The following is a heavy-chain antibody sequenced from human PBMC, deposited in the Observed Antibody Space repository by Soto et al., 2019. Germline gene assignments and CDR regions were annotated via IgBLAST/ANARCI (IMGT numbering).Heavy chain of an antibody. D-gene: IGHD3-3*01. CDR1: GGSISNYY. J-gene: IGHJ4*02. V-gene: IGHV4-59*08. CDR2: IHYSGNT. CDR3: ARGHYDFWSGYFATIDY. Sequence: PSETLSLTCTVSGGSISNYYWSWIRQPPGKGLEWIGYIHYSGNTKYNPSLKSRVTISADTSKNQFSLKLSSVTAADTAAYYCARGHYDFWSGYFATIDYWGQGTLVTVSS.